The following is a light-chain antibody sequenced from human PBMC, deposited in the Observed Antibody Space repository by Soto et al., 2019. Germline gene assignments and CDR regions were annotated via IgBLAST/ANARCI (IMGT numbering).Light chain of an antibody. J-gene: IGKJ4*01. Sequence: EVVLTQSPATLSVSPLERANLSRRASQSVSIKLAWYQQKPGQDNRIIIYDTSTRATGITARFSGSGSGTDFTLTIKSMQPEDFATYYCKQSFSTQLTLGGGKKVDLK. CDR1: QSVSIK. CDR2: DTS. V-gene: IGKV3-15*01. CDR3: KQSFSTQLT.